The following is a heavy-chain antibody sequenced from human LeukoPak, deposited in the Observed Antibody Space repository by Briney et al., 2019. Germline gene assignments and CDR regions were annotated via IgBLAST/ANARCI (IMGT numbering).Heavy chain of an antibody. D-gene: IGHD3-3*01. Sequence: GGSLRLSCAASGFTFSSYAMSWVRQAPGKGLEWVSAISGSGGSTYYADSVKGRFTISRDNSKNTLYLQMNSLRAEDTAVYFCTKPLYYDFWSGYDYWGQGILVTVSS. J-gene: IGHJ4*02. CDR2: ISGSGGST. V-gene: IGHV3-23*01. CDR3: TKPLYYDFWSGYDY. CDR1: GFTFSSYA.